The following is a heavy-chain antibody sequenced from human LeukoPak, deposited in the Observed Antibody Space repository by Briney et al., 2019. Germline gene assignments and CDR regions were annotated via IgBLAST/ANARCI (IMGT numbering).Heavy chain of an antibody. CDR2: IKQDGSEK. CDR3: ARDLRAGGTWSYGVYFDL. Sequence: GGSLRLSCAASEFTFSTYWTTWVRQAPGKGLEGVADIKQDGSEKYYVDAVKGRFTISRDNAKNSVYLLLNSLTPEDTAVYYCARDLRAGGTWSYGVYFDLWGRGTLVTVSS. J-gene: IGHJ2*01. CDR1: EFTFSTYW. D-gene: IGHD4-17*01. V-gene: IGHV3-7*01.